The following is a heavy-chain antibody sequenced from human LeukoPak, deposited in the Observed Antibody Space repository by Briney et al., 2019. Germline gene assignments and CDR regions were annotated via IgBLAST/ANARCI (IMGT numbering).Heavy chain of an antibody. Sequence: PGGSLRLSCAASGFTFSSDAMSWVRQAPGKGLELVSAISGSGGSTYYADSVKGRFTISRDNSKNTLYLQMNSLRAEDTAVYYCAKDFRQYYYDSSGYYDYWGQGTLVTVSS. V-gene: IGHV3-23*01. CDR2: ISGSGGST. CDR3: AKDFRQYYYDSSGYYDY. CDR1: GFTFSSDA. D-gene: IGHD3-22*01. J-gene: IGHJ4*02.